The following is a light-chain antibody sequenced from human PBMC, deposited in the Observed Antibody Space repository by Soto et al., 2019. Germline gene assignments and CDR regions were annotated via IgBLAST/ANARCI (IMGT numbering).Light chain of an antibody. J-gene: IGLJ1*01. CDR1: SXNIGGNS. V-gene: IGLV1-51*01. Sequence: QSVLTQPPSVSAAPGQKVTISCSGSSXNIGGNSVSWYQQLPGTAPKLLIYDDNKRPSGIPDRFSGSKSGTSATLGITGFQTGDEADYYCGSWDSSRSADVFGTGTKGTVL. CDR3: GSWDSSRSADV. CDR2: DDN.